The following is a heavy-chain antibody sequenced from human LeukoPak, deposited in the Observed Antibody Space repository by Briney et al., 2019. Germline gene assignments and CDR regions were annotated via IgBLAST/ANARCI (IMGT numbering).Heavy chain of an antibody. J-gene: IGHJ4*02. D-gene: IGHD3-10*01. CDR2: INPNRGGT. CDR3: ARFWVVRSSNYFDY. Sequence: ASVKVSCKASGYTFTGYYMHLVREAPGQGLEWRGGINPNRGGTNYAQKVQGRVTMTRDTSISTAYMELSRLRSDDTAVYYCARFWVVRSSNYFDYWGQGTLVTVSS. V-gene: IGHV1-2*02. CDR1: GYTFTGYY.